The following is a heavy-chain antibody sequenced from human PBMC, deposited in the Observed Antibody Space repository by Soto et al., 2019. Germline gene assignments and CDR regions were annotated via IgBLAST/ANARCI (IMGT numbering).Heavy chain of an antibody. J-gene: IGHJ2*01. Sequence: SETLSLTCTVSGVSITPYFWSWIRQPAGEAPEWLGHIYASGRTTYNPSLKSRVTMFVSQTQVSLRLTSVTAADTAVYYCARHFDVDPSLDHYYFDLCGRGALVTVSS. D-gene: IGHD3-9*01. CDR1: GVSITPYF. CDR2: IYASGRT. V-gene: IGHV4-4*07. CDR3: ARHFDVDPSLDHYYFDL.